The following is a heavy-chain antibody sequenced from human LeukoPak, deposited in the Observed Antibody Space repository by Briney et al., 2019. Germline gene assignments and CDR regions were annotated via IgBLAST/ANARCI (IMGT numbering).Heavy chain of an antibody. Sequence: PSETLSLTCAVYGGSFSGYYWSWIRQPPGRGLEWIGEINHSGSTNYNPSLKSRVTISVDTSKNQFSLKLSSVTAADTAVYYCARGRRRVVIISCFDYWGQGTLVTVSS. CDR3: ARGRRRVVIISCFDY. D-gene: IGHD3-3*01. CDR2: INHSGST. J-gene: IGHJ4*02. V-gene: IGHV4-34*01. CDR1: GGSFSGYY.